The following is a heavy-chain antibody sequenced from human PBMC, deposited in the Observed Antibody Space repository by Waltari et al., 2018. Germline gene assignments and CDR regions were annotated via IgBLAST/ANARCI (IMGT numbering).Heavy chain of an antibody. J-gene: IGHJ6*02. CDR2: TGGSSDSS. D-gene: IGHD2-8*02. CDR1: GYAISSGYG. Sequence: QVQLQESGPGLVKPLETLSLTCAVSGYAISSGYGWIWLRQPPGKGLEWIGYTGGSSDSSDSNPSLKSRVTISKDTSKNQFSLKLSAVTAADTAVYYCARGPFCSGGVCYRSYGLDSWGQGVGVTVSS. V-gene: IGHV4-38-2*01. CDR3: ARGPFCSGGVCYRSYGLDS.